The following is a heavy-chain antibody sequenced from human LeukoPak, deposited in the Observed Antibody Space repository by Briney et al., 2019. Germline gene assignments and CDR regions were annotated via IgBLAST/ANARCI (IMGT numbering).Heavy chain of an antibody. D-gene: IGHD7-27*01. V-gene: IGHV4-61*01. CDR1: GGSVSSGSYY. Sequence: SETLSLTCTVSGGSVSSGSYYWSWIRQPPGKGLEWIGHIHYSVTTNYNPSLKSRVTMSLDTSKNQFSLKLTSVTAADTAIYFCARWGTYWGQGILVTVSS. CDR2: IHYSVTT. J-gene: IGHJ4*02. CDR3: ARWGTY.